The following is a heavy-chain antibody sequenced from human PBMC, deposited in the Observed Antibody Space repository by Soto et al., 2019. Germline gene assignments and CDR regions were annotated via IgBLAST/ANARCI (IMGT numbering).Heavy chain of an antibody. CDR3: ARGRDNWNSDAFDI. CDR1: GYTFTSYD. V-gene: IGHV1-8*01. CDR2: MNPNSGNT. D-gene: IGHD1-7*01. Sequence: GASVKVSCKASGYTFTSYDINWVRQATGQGLEWTGWMNPNSGNTGYAQKFQGRVTMTRNTSISTAYMELSSLRSEDTAVYYCARGRDNWNSDAFDIWGQGTMVTVSS. J-gene: IGHJ3*02.